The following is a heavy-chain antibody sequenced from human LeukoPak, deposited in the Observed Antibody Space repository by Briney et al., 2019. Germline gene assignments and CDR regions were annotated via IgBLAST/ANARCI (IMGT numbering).Heavy chain of an antibody. J-gene: IGHJ2*01. CDR3: TRRRGSSGDWYFDL. V-gene: IGHV3-73*01. Sequence: QPGGSLRLSCATSGFNFGVSTIHWVRQGSGKGLEWVARIRSQAETYATAYAASVKGRFTVSRDDSENTAYLQMNRLKTDDTAVYYCTRRRGSSGDWYFDLWGRGTLVTVSS. CDR2: IRSQAETYAT. CDR1: GFNFGVST.